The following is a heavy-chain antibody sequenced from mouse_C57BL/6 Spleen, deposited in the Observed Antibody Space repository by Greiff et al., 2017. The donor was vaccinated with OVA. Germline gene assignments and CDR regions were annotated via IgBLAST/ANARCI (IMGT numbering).Heavy chain of an antibody. V-gene: IGHV1-50*01. CDR1: GYTFTSYW. D-gene: IGHD1-1*01. Sequence: QVQLQQPGAELVKPGASVKLSCKASGYTFTSYWMQWVKQRPGQGLEWIGEIDPSDSYTNYNQKFKGKATLIVDTSSSTAYMQLSSLTSEDSAVYYCARFDGSIDYWGQGTTLTVSS. J-gene: IGHJ2*01. CDR3: ARFDGSIDY. CDR2: IDPSDSYT.